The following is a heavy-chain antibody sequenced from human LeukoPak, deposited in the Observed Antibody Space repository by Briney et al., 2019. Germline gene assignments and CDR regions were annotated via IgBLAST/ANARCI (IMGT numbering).Heavy chain of an antibody. V-gene: IGHV3-66*01. Sequence: GSLLLSCAASGLTIMSNYMSWVRQAPGKGLEWVSVIYSDGRTYYADSVKGRFTISRDNSKNTLYLQMNSLRAEDTAVYFCARLLDYGGTPTFDHWGQGTLVTVSS. CDR3: ARLLDYGGTPTFDH. CDR2: IYSDGRT. D-gene: IGHD4-23*01. CDR1: GLTIMSNY. J-gene: IGHJ4*02.